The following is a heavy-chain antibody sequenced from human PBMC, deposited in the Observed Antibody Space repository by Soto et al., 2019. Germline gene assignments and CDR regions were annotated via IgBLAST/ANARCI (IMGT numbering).Heavy chain of an antibody. CDR2: IIPIFGTA. J-gene: IGHJ4*02. CDR3: ARVRYSSGWYAFDY. V-gene: IGHV1-69*13. D-gene: IGHD6-19*01. Sequence: GASVKVSCKASGGTFSSYAISWVRQAPGQGLEWMGGIIPIFGTANYAQKFQGRVTITADESTGTAYMELSSLRSEDTAVYYCARVRYSSGWYAFDYWGQGTLVTVSS. CDR1: GGTFSSYA.